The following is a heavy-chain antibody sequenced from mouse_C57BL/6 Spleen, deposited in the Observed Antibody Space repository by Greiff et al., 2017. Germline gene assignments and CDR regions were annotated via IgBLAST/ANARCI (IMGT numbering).Heavy chain of an antibody. Sequence: QVQLQQPGAELVKPGASVKLSCKASGYTFTSYWMHWVKQRPGQGLEWIGMIYPNSGSTNYNEKFKSKATLTVDKSSSTAYMQLSSLTSEGSAVYYCARGGSGRFDYWGQGTTLTVSS. V-gene: IGHV1-64*01. J-gene: IGHJ2*01. D-gene: IGHD1-1*01. CDR3: ARGGSGRFDY. CDR2: IYPNSGST. CDR1: GYTFTSYW.